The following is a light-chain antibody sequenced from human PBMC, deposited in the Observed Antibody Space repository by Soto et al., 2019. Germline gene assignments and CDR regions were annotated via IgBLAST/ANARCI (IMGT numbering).Light chain of an antibody. CDR3: SSNTSSSTPPYV. J-gene: IGLJ1*01. V-gene: IGLV2-14*01. CDR2: DVS. CDR1: SSDVGGYNY. Sequence: QTALTQPASVCGSPGQSITISCTGTSSDVGGYNYVSWYQQHPGKAPKLMIYDVSNRPSGVSNRFSGSKSGNTASLTISGLQAEDEADYYCSSNTSSSTPPYVFGTGTKLTVL.